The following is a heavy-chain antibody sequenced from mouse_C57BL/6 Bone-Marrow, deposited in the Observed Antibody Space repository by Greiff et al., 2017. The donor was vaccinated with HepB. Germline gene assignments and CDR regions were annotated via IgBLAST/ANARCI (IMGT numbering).Heavy chain of an antibody. D-gene: IGHD2-4*01. CDR1: GYTFTSYW. CDR3: ARPIPIYYDYGYYVMDY. CDR2: IDPNSGGT. Sequence: QVQLQQPGAELVKPGASVKLSCKASGYTFTSYWMHWVKQRPGRGLEWIGRIDPNSGGTKYNEKFKSKATLTVDKPSSTAYMQLSSLTSEDTAVYYCARPIPIYYDYGYYVMDYWGHGTSLTVSS. J-gene: IGHJ4*01. V-gene: IGHV1-72*01.